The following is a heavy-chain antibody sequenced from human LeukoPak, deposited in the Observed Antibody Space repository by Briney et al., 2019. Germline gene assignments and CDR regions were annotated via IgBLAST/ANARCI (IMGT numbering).Heavy chain of an antibody. D-gene: IGHD7-27*01. Sequence: GGSLRLSCAASGFTFSDYYMSWIRQAPGKGLEWVSYISSSGSTIYYADSVKGRFTISRDNAKNSLYLQMNSLRAEDTAVYYCASSSPLGYFDYWGQGTLVTVSS. CDR2: ISSSGSTI. V-gene: IGHV3-11*01. CDR3: ASSSPLGYFDY. J-gene: IGHJ4*02. CDR1: GFTFSDYY.